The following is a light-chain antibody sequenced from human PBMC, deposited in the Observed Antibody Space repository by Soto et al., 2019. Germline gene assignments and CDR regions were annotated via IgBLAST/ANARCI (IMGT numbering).Light chain of an antibody. V-gene: IGKV3-20*01. Sequence: EIVLTQSPGTRSLSPGERATLSCRASQSVSSSYLAWYQQKPGQAPRLLIYGASSRATGIPDRFSGSGSGTDFTLTISRLEPEDFAVYYCQLYGSSPPYTFGQWTKLEIK. CDR1: QSVSSSY. CDR3: QLYGSSPPYT. CDR2: GAS. J-gene: IGKJ2*01.